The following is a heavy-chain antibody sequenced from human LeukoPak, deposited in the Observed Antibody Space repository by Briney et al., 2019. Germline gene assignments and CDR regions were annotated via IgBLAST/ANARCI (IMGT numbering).Heavy chain of an antibody. CDR1: GFSFSSYA. J-gene: IGHJ4*02. CDR3: AKNTPPARGYFDS. CDR2: ISGSGVGT. Sequence: PGGSLTLSCAASGFSFSSYAMSWVRQAPGKGLEWVSAISGSGVGTYYADSVKGRFPISRDNSKNTLYMQMNSLRGEDTAVYYCAKNTPPARGYFDSWGQGTLVTVSS. V-gene: IGHV3-23*01. D-gene: IGHD2-2*01.